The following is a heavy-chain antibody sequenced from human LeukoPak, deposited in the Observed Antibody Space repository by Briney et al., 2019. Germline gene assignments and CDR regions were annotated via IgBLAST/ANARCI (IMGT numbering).Heavy chain of an antibody. Sequence: PSQTLSLTCTVSGDSISSGSYYWSWIRQPAGRGLEWVGRIYTSGSTTYNPSLKSRVTISVDTSKNQFSLKLSSVTAADTAVYYCARGSGGWELLDYWGQGTLVTVSS. V-gene: IGHV4-61*02. D-gene: IGHD1-26*01. CDR1: GDSISSGSYY. CDR3: ARGSGGWELLDY. J-gene: IGHJ4*02. CDR2: IYTSGST.